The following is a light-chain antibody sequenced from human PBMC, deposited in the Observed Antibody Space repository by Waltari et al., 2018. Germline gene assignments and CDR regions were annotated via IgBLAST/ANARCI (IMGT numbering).Light chain of an antibody. CDR1: NSNIGNNY. V-gene: IGLV1-51*01. CDR3: GTWDASLSVVV. J-gene: IGLJ2*01. CDR2: DNN. Sequence: QSVLTQPPSVSAAPGQKVTISCSGSNSNIGNNYVSWYRQLPGTAPKLLIYDNNKRHSGIPDRVSGSKSGTSATLGITGIQTGDEADYYCGTWDASLSVVVFGGGTKLTVL.